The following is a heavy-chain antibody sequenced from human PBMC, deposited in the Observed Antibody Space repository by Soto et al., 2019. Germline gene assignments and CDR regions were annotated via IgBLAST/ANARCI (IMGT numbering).Heavy chain of an antibody. Sequence: EVQLVESGGGLVQPGGSLKLSCAASGFTFSGSAMHWVRQASGKGLEWVGRIRSKANSYATAYAASVKGRFTISRDDSKNASYLQMNSLRTEYTAVYYCTVLQGGAASLYYYYYGMDVWGQVTMVTV. V-gene: IGHV3-73*02. CDR3: TVLQGGAASLYYYYYGMDV. CDR2: IRSKANSYAT. J-gene: IGHJ6*02. D-gene: IGHD2-15*01. CDR1: GFTFSGSA.